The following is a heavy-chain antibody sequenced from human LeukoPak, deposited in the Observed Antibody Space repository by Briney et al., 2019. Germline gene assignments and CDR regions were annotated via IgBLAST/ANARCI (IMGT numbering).Heavy chain of an antibody. D-gene: IGHD1-26*01. CDR2: IYSGGST. J-gene: IGHJ6*02. CDR3: ARMPLVGATYRYYYYGMDV. V-gene: IGHV3-53*01. CDR1: GFTFSSYW. Sequence: PGGSLRLSCAASGFTFSSYWMSWVRQAPGKGLEWVSVIYSGGSTYYADSVKGRFTISRDNSKNTLYLQMNSLRAEDTAVYYCARMPLVGATYRYYYYGMDVWGQGTTVTVSS.